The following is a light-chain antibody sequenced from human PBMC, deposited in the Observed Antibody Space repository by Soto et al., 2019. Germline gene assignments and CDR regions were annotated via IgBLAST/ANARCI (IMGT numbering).Light chain of an antibody. CDR3: QQYGSSPRT. Sequence: EIVMTRSPAPLSVFPGKRATLHCRASQSVTSSLAWYPQTPGQAPRLLIYGASTRATGIPARFSGSGSGTEFTLAISRLEPEDFAVYYCQQYGSSPRTFGQGTKVHIK. CDR1: QSVTSS. CDR2: GAS. V-gene: IGKV3-15*01. J-gene: IGKJ1*01.